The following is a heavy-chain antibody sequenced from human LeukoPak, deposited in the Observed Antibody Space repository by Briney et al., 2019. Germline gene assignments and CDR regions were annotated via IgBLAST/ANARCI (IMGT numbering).Heavy chain of an antibody. V-gene: IGHV4-59*01. Sequence: SETLSLTCTVSGGSFSSYYWSWIRQPPGEGLEWIGYIYSSGSTNYNPSLKSRVTISVDTSKNQFSLKLTSMTAADTAVYYCARGDHYYYTMDVWGKGTTVTVSS. CDR3: ARGDHYYYTMDV. J-gene: IGHJ6*04. CDR1: GGSFSSYY. CDR2: IYSSGST. D-gene: IGHD2-21*02.